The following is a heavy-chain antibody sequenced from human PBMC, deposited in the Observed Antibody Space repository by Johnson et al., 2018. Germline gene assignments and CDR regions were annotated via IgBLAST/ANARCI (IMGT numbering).Heavy chain of an antibody. CDR3: ARQKWTLITPDYFDS. D-gene: IGHD3-10*01. CDR1: SAPLNTNSFY. J-gene: IGHJ4*01. Sequence: QVQLQESGPGLLKPAETLSLTCLVSSAPLNTNSFYWGWIRQAPGKGLEWIGSISHTGTTYYNPSLKNRVTISVDPSKNQFSLRLRSVVAADTAFYHCARQKWTLITPDYFDSWGHGTLVTVSS. CDR2: ISHTGTT. V-gene: IGHV4-39*01.